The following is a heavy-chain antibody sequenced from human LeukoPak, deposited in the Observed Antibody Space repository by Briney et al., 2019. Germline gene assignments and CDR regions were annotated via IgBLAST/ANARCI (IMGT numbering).Heavy chain of an antibody. CDR2: IKTDGSYT. Sequence: GGPLRLSCAASGFTFTNYWMHWVPQAPGEALMCVSRIKTDGSYTSYAESVKGRLHIYRDNAKKTLYLQMNSLRAEETAVYYCARDVQSGPGYWGQGTLVTVSS. D-gene: IGHD7-27*01. J-gene: IGHJ4*02. CDR1: GFTFTNYW. V-gene: IGHV3-74*01. CDR3: ARDVQSGPGY.